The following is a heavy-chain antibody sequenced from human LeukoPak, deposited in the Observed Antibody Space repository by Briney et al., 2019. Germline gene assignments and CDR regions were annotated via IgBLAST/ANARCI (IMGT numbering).Heavy chain of an antibody. J-gene: IGHJ6*02. Sequence: GGSLRLSCSASGFPYTDYSMSWVRQVPGKGLEWVSGLGRTGEYKYYADSVKGRFTISRDNSKDMVFLQMNSLRAEDTAIYYCVKDRPRGTCMPMDVWGQGTTVTVSS. CDR2: LGRTGEYK. CDR1: GFPYTDYS. V-gene: IGHV3-23*01. CDR3: VKDRPRGTCMPMDV. D-gene: IGHD1-14*01.